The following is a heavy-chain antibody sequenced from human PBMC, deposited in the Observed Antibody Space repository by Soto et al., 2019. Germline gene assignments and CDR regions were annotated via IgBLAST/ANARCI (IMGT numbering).Heavy chain of an antibody. CDR2: ISYDGSNK. D-gene: IGHD3-10*01. CDR3: AKELQDYGSGSPSCMDV. V-gene: IGHV3-30*18. CDR1: GFTFSSYG. J-gene: IGHJ6*02. Sequence: GGSLRLSCAASGFTFSSYGMHWVRQAPGKGLEWVAVISYDGSNKYYADSVKGRFTISRDNSKNTLYLQMNSLRAEDTAVYYCAKELQDYGSGSPSCMDVWGQGTTVTVSS.